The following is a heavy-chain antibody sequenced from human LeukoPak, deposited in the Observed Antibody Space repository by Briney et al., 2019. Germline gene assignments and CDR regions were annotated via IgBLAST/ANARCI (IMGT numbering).Heavy chain of an antibody. J-gene: IGHJ4*02. CDR3: ASLRERSFYARGFDY. V-gene: IGHV4-38-2*01. D-gene: IGHD2-2*01. CDR1: DYSISSGYY. Sequence: SETLSLTCAVSDYSISSGYYWGWIRQPPGKGLEWIGSIYHSGSTSYNPSLRSRVSISIDTSKNQFSLKRSSVTAADTAVYYCASLRERSFYARGFDYWGQGTLVTVSS. CDR2: IYHSGST.